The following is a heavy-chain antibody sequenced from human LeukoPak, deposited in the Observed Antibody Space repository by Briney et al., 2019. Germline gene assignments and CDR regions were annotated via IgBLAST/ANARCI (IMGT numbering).Heavy chain of an antibody. CDR2: IKQDGSEK. V-gene: IGHV3-7*01. D-gene: IGHD3-22*01. J-gene: IGHJ3*02. CDR3: ARDGVYDSSGYLDAFDI. Sequence: PGGSLRLSCAASGFTFSSYWMSWVRQAPGKGLEWVANIKQDGSEKYYVDSVKSRFTISRDNAKNSLYLQMNSLRAEDTAVYYCARDGVYDSSGYLDAFDIWGQGTMVTVSS. CDR1: GFTFSSYW.